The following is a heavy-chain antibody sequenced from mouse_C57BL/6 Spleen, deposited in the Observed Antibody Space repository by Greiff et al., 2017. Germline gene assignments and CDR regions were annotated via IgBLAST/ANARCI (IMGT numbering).Heavy chain of an antibody. Sequence: VQLQQSGAELVKPGASVKLSCKASGYTFTSYWMHWVKQRPGPGLEWIGMIHPNSGSTNYNEKFKSKATLTVDKSSSTAYMQLSSLTSEDSAVYYCARVSIPFYAMDYWGQGTSVTVSA. V-gene: IGHV1-64*01. CDR2: IHPNSGST. CDR1: GYTFTSYW. CDR3: ARVSIPFYAMDY. D-gene: IGHD2-3*01. J-gene: IGHJ4*01.